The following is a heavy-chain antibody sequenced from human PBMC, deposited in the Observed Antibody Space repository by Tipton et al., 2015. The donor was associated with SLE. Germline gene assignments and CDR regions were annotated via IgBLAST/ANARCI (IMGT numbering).Heavy chain of an antibody. CDR2: ISWNSGSI. D-gene: IGHD2-2*01. V-gene: IGHV3-9*01. Sequence: SLRLSCAASGFTFDDYAMHWVRQAPGKGLEWVSGISWNSGSIGYADSVKGRFTISRDNAKNSLYLQMNGLRAEDTALYYCAKALIVVVPAVPDWYFDLWGRGTLVTVSS. J-gene: IGHJ2*01. CDR3: AKALIVVVPAVPDWYFDL. CDR1: GFTFDDYA.